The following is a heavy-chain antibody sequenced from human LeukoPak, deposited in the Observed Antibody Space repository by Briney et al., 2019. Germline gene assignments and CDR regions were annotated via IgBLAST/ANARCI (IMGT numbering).Heavy chain of an antibody. J-gene: IGHJ4*02. CDR1: EFTFSSYS. D-gene: IGHD1-26*01. CDR3: ARRGYHDYSGFDY. Sequence: GGSLRLSGAGSEFTFSSYSMHWVRQAPGKGLEWVSSISGSSDDIYYADSVKGRFTVSRDNSKNSLYLQMKRLRAEDTALYYCARRGYHDYSGFDYWGQGTLVTVSS. CDR2: ISGSSDDI. V-gene: IGHV3-21*06.